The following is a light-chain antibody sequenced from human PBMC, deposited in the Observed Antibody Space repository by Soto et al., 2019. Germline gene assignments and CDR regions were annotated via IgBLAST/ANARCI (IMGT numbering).Light chain of an antibody. CDR2: AAS. CDR3: QQSYSTPRLT. V-gene: IGKV1-39*01. Sequence: IQMTQAPSSLSESVGDRVTITCRASQSISSYLNWYQQKPGKAPKLLIYAASSLQSGVPSRFSGSGSGTDFTLTISSLQPEDFATYYCQQSYSTPRLTFGGGTKVDIK. CDR1: QSISSY. J-gene: IGKJ4*01.